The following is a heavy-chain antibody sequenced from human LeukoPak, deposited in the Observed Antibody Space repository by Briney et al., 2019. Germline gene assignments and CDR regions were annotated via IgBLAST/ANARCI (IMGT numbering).Heavy chain of an antibody. Sequence: WETLSLTCTVSGGSISSSSYYWGWIRQPPGKGLEWIGEINHSGSTNYNPSLKSRVTISVDTSKNQFSLKLSSVTAADTAVYYCARGPIAATSNWFDPWGQGTLVTVSS. J-gene: IGHJ5*02. D-gene: IGHD6-25*01. CDR2: INHSGST. CDR1: GGSISSSSYY. CDR3: ARGPIAATSNWFDP. V-gene: IGHV4-39*07.